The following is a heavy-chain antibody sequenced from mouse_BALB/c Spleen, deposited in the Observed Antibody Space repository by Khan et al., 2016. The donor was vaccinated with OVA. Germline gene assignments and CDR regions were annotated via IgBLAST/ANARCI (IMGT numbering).Heavy chain of an antibody. CDR2: INSGSTYT. CDR3: TRDGDDADGYCDV. CDR1: GFSFTTYT. D-gene: IGHD2-2*01. V-gene: IGHV5-6-4*01. J-gene: IGHJ1*01. Sequence: EVELVESGGGLVRPGGSLKLSCAASGFSFTTYTMSWVRQTPEKRLEWVATINSGSTYTYYPDSVKGRFTISRDNAKNTLYLQMSSLKSEDTAMYYCTRDGDDADGYCDVWGAGTTVTVSS.